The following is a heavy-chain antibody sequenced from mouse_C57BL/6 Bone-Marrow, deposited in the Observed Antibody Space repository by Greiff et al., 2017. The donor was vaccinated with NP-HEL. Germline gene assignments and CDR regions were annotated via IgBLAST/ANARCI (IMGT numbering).Heavy chain of an antibody. CDR1: GFNIKDDY. Sequence: EVQLQQSGAELVRPGASVKLSCTVSGFNIKDDYMHWVKQRPEQGLEWIGWIDPENGDTEYASKFQGKATRTADTSSNTAYLQLSSLTSEDTAVYYCTTGGSSPYAMDYWGQGTSVTVSS. CDR3: TTGGSSPYAMDY. CDR2: IDPENGDT. J-gene: IGHJ4*01. D-gene: IGHD1-1*01. V-gene: IGHV14-4*01.